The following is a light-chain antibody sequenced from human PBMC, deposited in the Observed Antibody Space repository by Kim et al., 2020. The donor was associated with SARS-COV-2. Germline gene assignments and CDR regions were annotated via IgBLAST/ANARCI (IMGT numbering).Light chain of an antibody. CDR2: SAS. CDR1: QNVLSSSNNKDY. CDR3: QQDYTTPLT. Sequence: DIVMTQSPDSLAVSLAERATINCKSSQNVLSSSNNKDYLAWYQQKPGQPPKLLIYSASTRASGVPDRFSGSGSGTDFTLTISSLQAEDVAVYYCQQDYTTPLTFGHGTKADIK. V-gene: IGKV4-1*01. J-gene: IGKJ1*01.